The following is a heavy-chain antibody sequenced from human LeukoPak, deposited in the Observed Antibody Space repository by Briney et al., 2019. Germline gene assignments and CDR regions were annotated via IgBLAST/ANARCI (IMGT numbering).Heavy chain of an antibody. CDR3: ALSLHCSSTSCYFDY. V-gene: IGHV1-69*01. CDR2: IIPIFGTA. J-gene: IGHJ4*02. Sequence: ASVKVSCKASGGTFSSYAISWVRQAPGQGLEWMGGIIPIFGTANYAQKFQGRVTTTADESTSTAYMELSSLRSEDTAVYYCALSLHCSSTSCYFDYWGQGTLVTVTS. CDR1: GGTFSSYA. D-gene: IGHD2-2*01.